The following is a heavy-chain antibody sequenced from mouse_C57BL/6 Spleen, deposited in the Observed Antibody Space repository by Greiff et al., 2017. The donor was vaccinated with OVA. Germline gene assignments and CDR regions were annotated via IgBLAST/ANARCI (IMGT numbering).Heavy chain of an antibody. J-gene: IGHJ1*03. CDR2: ISSGSSTI. CDR1: GFTFSDYG. D-gene: IGHD4-1*01. CDR3: ARLWDENFDV. Sequence: EVKLVESGGGLVKPGGSLKLSCAASGFTFSDYGMHWVRQAPEKGLEWVAYISSGSSTIYYADTVKGRFTISRDNAKNTLFLQMTSLRSEDTAMYYCARLWDENFDVWGTGTTVTVSS. V-gene: IGHV5-17*01.